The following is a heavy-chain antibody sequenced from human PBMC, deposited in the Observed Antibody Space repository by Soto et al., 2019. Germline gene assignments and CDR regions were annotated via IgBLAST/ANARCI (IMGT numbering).Heavy chain of an antibody. J-gene: IGHJ4*02. V-gene: IGHV4-59*01. CDR2: VYYSGAT. CDR1: GGSISDFY. CDR3: VSGWAFDS. D-gene: IGHD3-10*01. Sequence: PSETLSLTCTVSGGSISDFYWSWIRQPPGKGLEWIAYVYYSGATNYNPSLKSRVTMSVDTSKKQFSLRLSSVTAADTAVYYCVSGWAFDSWGQGSLVTVS.